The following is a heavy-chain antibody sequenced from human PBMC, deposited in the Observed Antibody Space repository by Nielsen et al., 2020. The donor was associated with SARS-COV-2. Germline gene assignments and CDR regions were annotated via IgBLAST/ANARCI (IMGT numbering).Heavy chain of an antibody. D-gene: IGHD1-7*01. J-gene: IGHJ6*02. CDR3: ASLVGLELLRYYYGMDV. CDR2: IIPIFGTA. V-gene: IGHV1-69*06. CDR1: GGTFSSYA. Sequence: SVKVSCKASGGTFSSYAISWVRQAPGQGLEWMGGIIPIFGTANYAQKFQGRVTITADKSTSTAYMELSSLRSEDTAVYYCASLVGLELLRYYYGMDVWSQGTTVTVSS.